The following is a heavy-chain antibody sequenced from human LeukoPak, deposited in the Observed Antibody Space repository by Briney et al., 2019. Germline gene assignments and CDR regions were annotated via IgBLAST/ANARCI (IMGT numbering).Heavy chain of an antibody. CDR2: ISGSGGST. V-gene: IGHV3-23*01. CDR3: AKDYPLDY. Sequence: GGSLRLSCAASGFTFSSYTMHWVRQAPGKGLEWDSAISGSGGSTYYADSVKGRFTISRDDSKNTLYLQMNTLRAEDTAVYYCAKDYPLDYWGQGALVTVSS. CDR1: GFTFSSYT. J-gene: IGHJ4*02.